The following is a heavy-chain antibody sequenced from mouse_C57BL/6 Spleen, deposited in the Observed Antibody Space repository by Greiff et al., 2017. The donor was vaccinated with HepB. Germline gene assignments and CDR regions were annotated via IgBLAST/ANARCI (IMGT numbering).Heavy chain of an antibody. CDR2: INPNNGGT. CDR3: ARSGYDYDGNFDY. J-gene: IGHJ2*01. Sequence: VQLQQSGPELVKPGASVKMSCKASGYTFTDYNMHWVKQSHGKSLEWIGDINPNNGGTSYNQKFKGKATLTVNKSSSTAYMELRSLTSEDSAVYYCARSGYDYDGNFDYWGQGTTLTVSS. V-gene: IGHV1-22*01. CDR1: GYTFTDYN. D-gene: IGHD2-4*01.